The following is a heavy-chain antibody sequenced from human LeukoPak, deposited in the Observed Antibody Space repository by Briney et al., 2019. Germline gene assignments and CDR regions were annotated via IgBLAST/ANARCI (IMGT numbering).Heavy chain of an antibody. V-gene: IGHV4-39*07. CDR2: IYYTGTT. J-gene: IGHJ4*02. CDR1: DDSISSSSYH. D-gene: IGHD4-11*01. Sequence: PSETLSLTCTVSDDSISSSSYHWGWIRQPPGKGLEWIGSIYYTGTTYYNPSLESRVAIFVDTSQNQFSLRMTSVYAADTAVYYCATTNDYTRGGYDYWGQGTLVTVSS. CDR3: ATTNDYTRGGYDY.